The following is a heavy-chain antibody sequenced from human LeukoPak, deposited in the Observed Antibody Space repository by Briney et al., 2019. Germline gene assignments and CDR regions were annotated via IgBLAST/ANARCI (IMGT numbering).Heavy chain of an antibody. CDR3: ARDPGDNSGYYDASQH. V-gene: IGHV3-30*04. CDR2: ISYDGSNK. CDR1: GFTFSSYA. Sequence: GGSLRLSCAASGFTFSSYAMHWVRQAPGKGLEWVAVISYDGSNKYYADSVKGRFTISRDNSKNTLYLQMNSLRAEDTAVYYCARDPGDNSGYYDASQHWGQGTLVTVSS. J-gene: IGHJ1*01. D-gene: IGHD3-22*01.